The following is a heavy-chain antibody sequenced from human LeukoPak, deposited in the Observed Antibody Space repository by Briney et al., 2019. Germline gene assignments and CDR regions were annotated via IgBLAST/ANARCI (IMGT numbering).Heavy chain of an antibody. CDR2: FYYSGST. J-gene: IGHJ6*03. CDR3: ARGARRRDGYNYDYYYYMDV. CDR1: GGSISSYSYY. V-gene: IGHV4-39*07. Sequence: SSETLSLTCTVSGGSISSYSYYWGWIRPPAGTGLEWIGSFYYSGSTYYNPSLKSRVTISVDTSKNQFSLKLSSVTAADTAVYYCARGARRRDGYNYDYYYYMDVWGKGTTVTVSS. D-gene: IGHD5-24*01.